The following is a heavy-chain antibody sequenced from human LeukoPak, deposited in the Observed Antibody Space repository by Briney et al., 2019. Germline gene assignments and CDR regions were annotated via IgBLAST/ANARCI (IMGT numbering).Heavy chain of an antibody. D-gene: IGHD7-27*01. CDR2: IIPILGIA. CDR3: APSLGWGYFDY. CDR1: GGTFSSYA. J-gene: IGHJ4*02. V-gene: IGHV1-69*04. Sequence: SVKVSCKASGGTFSSYAISWVRQAPGQGLEWMGRIIPILGIANYAQKFQGRVTITADKSTSTAYKELSSLRSEDTAVYYCAPSLGWGYFDYWGQGTLVTVSS.